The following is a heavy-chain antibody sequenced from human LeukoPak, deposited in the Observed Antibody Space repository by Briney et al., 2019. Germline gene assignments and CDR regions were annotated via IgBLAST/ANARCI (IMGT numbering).Heavy chain of an antibody. Sequence: ASVKVSCKASGGTFSSYAISWVRQAPGQGLEWMGWINTNTGNPTYAQGFTGRFVFSLDTSVTTAYLQISSLKAEDTAVYYCARDTIYEVGGTTFVDHWGQGTLVTVSS. CDR3: ARDTIYEVGGTTFVDH. CDR1: GGTFSSYA. J-gene: IGHJ4*02. CDR2: INTNTGNP. D-gene: IGHD1-26*01. V-gene: IGHV7-4-1*02.